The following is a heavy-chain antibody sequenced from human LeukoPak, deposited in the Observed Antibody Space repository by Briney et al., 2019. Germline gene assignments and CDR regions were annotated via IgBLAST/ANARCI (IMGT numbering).Heavy chain of an antibody. D-gene: IGHD3-22*01. V-gene: IGHV4-34*01. Sequence: PSETLSLTCAVYGGSFSGYYWSWIRQPPGKGLEWIGEINHSGSTNYNPSLKSRVTISVDTSNNQFSLKLSSVTAADTAVYYCARGTYYYDSSGYGNYYQYYMDVWGKGTTVSISS. J-gene: IGHJ6*03. CDR1: GGSFSGYY. CDR3: ARGTYYYDSSGYGNYYQYYMDV. CDR2: INHSGST.